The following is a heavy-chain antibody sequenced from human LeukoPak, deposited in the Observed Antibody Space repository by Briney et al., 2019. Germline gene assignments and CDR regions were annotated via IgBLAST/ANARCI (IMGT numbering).Heavy chain of an antibody. J-gene: IGHJ4*02. CDR1: GGSISSSSYY. CDR2: IYYSGST. CDR3: AGVNYYDSSGYSMGVDY. V-gene: IGHV4-39*01. D-gene: IGHD3-22*01. Sequence: SETLSLTCTVSGGSISSSSYYWGWIRQPPGKGLEWIGSIYYSGSTYYNPSLKSRVTISVDTSKNPFSLKLSSVTAADTAVYYCAGVNYYDSSGYSMGVDYWGQGILVTVSS.